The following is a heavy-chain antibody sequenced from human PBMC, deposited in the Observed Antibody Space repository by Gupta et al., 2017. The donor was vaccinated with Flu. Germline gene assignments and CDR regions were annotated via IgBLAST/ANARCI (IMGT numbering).Heavy chain of an antibody. V-gene: IGHV3-21*01. CDR3: ARDFRQLVRTEGTFYYGMDV. Sequence: EVQLVGSGGGLVKLGGSLRLSCAASGVTFSRYRLNWVRTAPGKGLEWVSSISSSSSYIYYADSVKGRFTISRDNAKNSLYLQMNSLRAEDTAVYYCARDFRQLVRTEGTFYYGMDVWGQGTTVTVSS. D-gene: IGHD6-13*01. J-gene: IGHJ6*02. CDR1: GVTFSRYR. CDR2: ISSSSSYI.